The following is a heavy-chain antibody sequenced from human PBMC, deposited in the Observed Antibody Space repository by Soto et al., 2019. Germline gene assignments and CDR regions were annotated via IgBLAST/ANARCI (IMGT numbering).Heavy chain of an antibody. CDR2: TYYRSKWYN. V-gene: IGHV6-1*01. J-gene: IGHJ4*02. D-gene: IGHD2-15*01. CDR1: GDSVSSNSAA. Sequence: SQTLSLTCAISGDSVSSNSAAWNWIRQSPSRGLEWLGRTYYRSKWYNDYAVSVKSRITINPDTSKNQFSLQLNSVTAADTAVYFCTKYRRTDAEGYSFDYWGQGALVTVSS. CDR3: TKYRRTDAEGYSFDY.